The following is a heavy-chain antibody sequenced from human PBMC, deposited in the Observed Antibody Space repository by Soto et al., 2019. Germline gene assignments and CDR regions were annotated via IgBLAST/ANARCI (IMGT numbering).Heavy chain of an antibody. CDR2: ISAYNGNT. Sequence: ASVKGYWKSAGYSNTIYGISWVRKTHGQGLEWMGWISAYNGNTNYAQKLQGRVTMITDTSTSTAYMELRSLRSDDTAVYYCARDRVVPADDAFDIWGQGTMGTVSS. V-gene: IGHV1-18*01. D-gene: IGHD2-2*01. CDR3: ARDRVVPADDAFDI. J-gene: IGHJ3*02. CDR1: GYSNTIYG.